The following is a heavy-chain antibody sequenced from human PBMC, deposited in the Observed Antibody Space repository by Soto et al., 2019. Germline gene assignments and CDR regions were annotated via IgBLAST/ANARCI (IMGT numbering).Heavy chain of an antibody. J-gene: IGHJ3*02. D-gene: IGHD3-3*01. Sequence: GASVKVSCKASGYTFTSYYMHWVRQAPGQGLEWMGIINPSGGSTSYAQKFQGRVTMTRDTSTSTVYMELSSLRSEDTAVYYCARSKRDYTAFDAFDIWGQGTMVTVSS. CDR2: INPSGGST. CDR1: GYTFTSYY. CDR3: ARSKRDYTAFDAFDI. V-gene: IGHV1-46*01.